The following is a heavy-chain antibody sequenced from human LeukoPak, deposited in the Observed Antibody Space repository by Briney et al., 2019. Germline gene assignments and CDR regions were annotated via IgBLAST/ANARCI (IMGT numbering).Heavy chain of an antibody. V-gene: IGHV5-51*01. CDR1: GYTFTSYW. Sequence: GASVKVSCKASGYTFTSYWIGWVRQMPGKGLEWMGIIYPGDSDTRYSPSFQGQVTISADKSISTAYLQWSSLKASDTAMYYCARHRGLSSSWYFDLWGRGTLVTVSS. D-gene: IGHD3-10*01. J-gene: IGHJ2*01. CDR2: IYPGDSDT. CDR3: ARHRGLSSSWYFDL.